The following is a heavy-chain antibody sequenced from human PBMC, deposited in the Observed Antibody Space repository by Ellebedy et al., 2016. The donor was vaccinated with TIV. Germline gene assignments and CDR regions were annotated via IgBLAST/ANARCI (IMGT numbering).Heavy chain of an antibody. Sequence: PGGSLRLSCAASGFTFSSYSMNWVRQAPGKGLEWVSSISSSSSYIYYADSVKGRFTISRDNAKNSLYLQMNSLRAGDTAVYYCARTNYYDSSALITTGDYWGQGTLVTVSS. V-gene: IGHV3-21*01. CDR2: ISSSSSYI. CDR3: ARTNYYDSSALITTGDY. J-gene: IGHJ4*02. CDR1: GFTFSSYS. D-gene: IGHD3-22*01.